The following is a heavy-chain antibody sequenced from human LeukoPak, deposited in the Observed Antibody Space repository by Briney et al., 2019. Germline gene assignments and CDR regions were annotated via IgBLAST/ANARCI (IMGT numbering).Heavy chain of an antibody. CDR2: ISSSSSYI. CDR3: AKDVFGDYGGLDY. J-gene: IGHJ4*02. D-gene: IGHD4-23*01. CDR1: GFTFSSYS. Sequence: GGSLRLSCAASGFTFSSYSMNWVRQAPGKGLEWVSSISSSSSYIYYADSVKGRFAISRDTSKNTLYLQMSSLRAEDTAVYYCAKDVFGDYGGLDYWGQGTLVTVSS. V-gene: IGHV3-21*04.